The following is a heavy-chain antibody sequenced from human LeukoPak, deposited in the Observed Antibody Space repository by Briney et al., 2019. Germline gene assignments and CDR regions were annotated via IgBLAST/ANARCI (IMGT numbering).Heavy chain of an antibody. D-gene: IGHD1-26*01. CDR1: GGSFSGYY. CDR2: INHSGST. Sequence: PSETLSLTCAVYGGSFSGYYWSWIRQPPGKGLEWIGEINHSGSTNYNPSLKSRVTISVDTSENQFSLKLTSVTAADTAVYYCARDLLGSTLSPSDYWGQGTLVTVSS. V-gene: IGHV4-34*01. CDR3: ARDLLGSTLSPSDY. J-gene: IGHJ4*02.